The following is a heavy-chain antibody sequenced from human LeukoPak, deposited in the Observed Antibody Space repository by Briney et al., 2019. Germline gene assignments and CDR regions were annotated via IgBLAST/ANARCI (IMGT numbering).Heavy chain of an antibody. J-gene: IGHJ4*02. CDR1: GFTFPNYW. V-gene: IGHV3-7*01. CDR2: INQDGRVK. CDR3: ARGRDDGGFEY. D-gene: IGHD4-23*01. Sequence: PGGSLRLSCAASGFTFPNYWMSWVRQAPEKGLEWVANINQDGRVKQYVDSMKGRFTISRDNAKNSLYLQMNSLRAEDTAVYYCARGRDDGGFEYWGQGTLVTVSS.